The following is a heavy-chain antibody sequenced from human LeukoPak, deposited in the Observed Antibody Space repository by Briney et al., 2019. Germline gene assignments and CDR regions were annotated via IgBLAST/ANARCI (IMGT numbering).Heavy chain of an antibody. V-gene: IGHV3-23*01. D-gene: IGHD2-15*01. CDR1: PVTFGTSA. CDR3: SRINCSGGTCYDYFDD. J-gene: IGHJ4*02. CDR2: VSAGGTNT. Sequence: PGGSLRLSCVGSPVTFGTSAMSWVRQAPGKGLEWVSAVSAGGTNTYYADSVEGRFTISRDNSKDTLYLHMDSLRVEDTAQYFWSRINCSGGTCYDYFDDWGQGTLVTVSS.